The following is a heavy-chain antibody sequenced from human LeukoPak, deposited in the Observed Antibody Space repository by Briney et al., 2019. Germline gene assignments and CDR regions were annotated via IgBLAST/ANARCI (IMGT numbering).Heavy chain of an antibody. D-gene: IGHD2-8*01. CDR2: ISSDGSKE. CDR3: AKSGGYCTDGICYHFDY. CDR1: GFAFNTFG. Sequence: GRSLRPSCAASGFAFNTFGIHWVRQAPSKGLEWVAVISSDGSKEYYGDSVKGRFTISRDNSKNILYLQMNSLRAEDSAVYYCAKSGGYCTDGICYHFDYWGQGTLVTVSS. V-gene: IGHV3-30*18. J-gene: IGHJ4*02.